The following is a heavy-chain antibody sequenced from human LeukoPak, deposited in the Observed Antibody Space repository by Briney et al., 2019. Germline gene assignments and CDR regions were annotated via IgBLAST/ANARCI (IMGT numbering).Heavy chain of an antibody. CDR3: ARDSYDYVWGSYYAFDI. D-gene: IGHD3-16*01. Sequence: SETLSLTCTVSGGSISSYYWSWIRQPAGRGLEWIGRIYTSGSTNYNPSLKSRVTMSVDTSKNQFSLKLSSVTAADTAVYYCARDSYDYVWGSYYAFDIWGQGTVVTVSS. CDR1: GGSISSYY. J-gene: IGHJ3*02. V-gene: IGHV4-4*07. CDR2: IYTSGST.